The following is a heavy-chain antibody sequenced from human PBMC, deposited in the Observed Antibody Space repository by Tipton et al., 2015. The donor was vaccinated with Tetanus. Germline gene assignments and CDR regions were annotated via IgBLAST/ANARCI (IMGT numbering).Heavy chain of an antibody. Sequence: QVQLVQSGGGAVKPGGSLRLSCAASGFALGDYYMSWIRQAPGKGLEWISYSSSRGTTTYYTDSVRGRFTISRDNAKNSLYLLLNSLRADDTAVYYCARDRGGNDGSYFDYWGQGTLITVSS. V-gene: IGHV3-11*01. D-gene: IGHD5-12*01. CDR3: ARDRGGNDGSYFDY. CDR2: SSSRGTTT. J-gene: IGHJ4*02. CDR1: GFALGDYY.